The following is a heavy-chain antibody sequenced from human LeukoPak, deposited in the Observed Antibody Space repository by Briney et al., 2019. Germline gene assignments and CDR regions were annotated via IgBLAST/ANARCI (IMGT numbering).Heavy chain of an antibody. D-gene: IGHD3-22*01. CDR2: IYYSGST. J-gene: IGHJ4*02. CDR3: ARYYYDSSGSLSYYFDY. CDR1: GGSISSYY. Sequence: PSETLSLTCTVSGGSISSYYWSWIRQPPGKGLEWIGYIYYSGSTNYNPSLKSRVTISVDTSKNQFSLKLSSVTAADTAVYYCARYYYDSSGSLSYYFDYWGQGTLVTVSS. V-gene: IGHV4-59*01.